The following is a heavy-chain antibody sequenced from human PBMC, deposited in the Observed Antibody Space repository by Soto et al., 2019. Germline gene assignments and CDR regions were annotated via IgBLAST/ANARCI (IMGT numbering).Heavy chain of an antibody. Sequence: QITLKESGPTLVKPTQTLTLTCTFSGFSLSTRGVAVGWFRQPPGKALEWLALIYWHEDKWYSPSLKSRLTISYVTSKNQVLLTLTNRDPVDTATYYCAHRPRGYAYYFDSWGQGTLVTVSS. V-gene: IGHV2-5*01. CDR3: AHRPRGYAYYFDS. CDR2: IYWHEDK. CDR1: GFSLSTRGVA. J-gene: IGHJ4*02. D-gene: IGHD5-12*01.